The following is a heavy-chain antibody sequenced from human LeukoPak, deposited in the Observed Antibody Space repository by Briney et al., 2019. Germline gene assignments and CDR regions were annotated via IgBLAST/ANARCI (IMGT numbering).Heavy chain of an antibody. V-gene: IGHV3-74*01. CDR1: GYPFSIHW. CDR2: ITSDGTGT. Sequence: GGSLRLSCVASGYPFSIHWTHCVRHARGRGLVCVSRITSDGTGTISAVSVKGLYTISRDNAKNTLYLNIHRQRAEHRGVYFCAMVPSGIPVHYAYFDGSGQGALVTVPS. J-gene: IGHJ4*02. CDR3: AMVPSGIPVHYAYFDG. D-gene: IGHD6-19*01.